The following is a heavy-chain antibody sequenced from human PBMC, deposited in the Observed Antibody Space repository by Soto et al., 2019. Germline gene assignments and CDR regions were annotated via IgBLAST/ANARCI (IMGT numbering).Heavy chain of an antibody. V-gene: IGHV4-59*01. CDR2: MYYSGST. D-gene: IGHD3-10*01. Sequence: QVQLQESGPGLVKPSETLSLTCTVSGDSISSYYWSWIRQPPGEGLECIGYMYYSGSTSYNPSLRGRVNISVDTSKNHFSLKLNSVTAADTAVYYCAGTPYYYGSGTYYYGLSVWGQGTTVTVSS. CDR3: AGTPYYYGSGTYYYGLSV. CDR1: GDSISSYY. J-gene: IGHJ6*02.